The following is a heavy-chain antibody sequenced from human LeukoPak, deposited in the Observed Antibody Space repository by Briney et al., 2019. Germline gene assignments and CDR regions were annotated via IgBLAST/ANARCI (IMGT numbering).Heavy chain of an antibody. CDR3: VKGATSSWYDWFDP. V-gene: IGHV3-9*01. D-gene: IGHD6-13*01. J-gene: IGHJ5*02. CDR2: ISWNSGNI. CDR1: GFTFDDYA. Sequence: PGRSLRLSSAASGFTFDDYAMHWVRQAPGRGLEWVSGISWNSGNIVYADSVKGRFTISRDNAKNSLYLQMNSLRPEDTAFYYCVKGATSSWYDWFDPWGQGTLVTVSS.